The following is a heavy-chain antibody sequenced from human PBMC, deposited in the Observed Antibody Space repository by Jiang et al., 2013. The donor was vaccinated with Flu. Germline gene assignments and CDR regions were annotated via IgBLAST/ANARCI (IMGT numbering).Heavy chain of an antibody. Sequence: EVKKPGASVKVSCKASGYIFTTYGISWVRQAPGQGLEWMGWISVHTGNTAYAQDLQGRVTMTTDTSTSTAYMELASLRSDDSAVYYCARDTVVPDYWGQGTLVTVSS. V-gene: IGHV1-18*01. J-gene: IGHJ4*02. CDR3: ARDTVVPDY. D-gene: IGHD4-23*01. CDR2: ISVHTGNT. CDR1: GYIFTTYG.